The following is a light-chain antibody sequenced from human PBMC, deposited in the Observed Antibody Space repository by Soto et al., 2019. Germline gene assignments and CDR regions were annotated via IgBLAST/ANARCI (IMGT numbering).Light chain of an antibody. CDR3: QQYGSSIT. J-gene: IGKJ5*01. V-gene: IGKV3-20*01. CDR1: QSVSSN. Sequence: VVMTQSPATLSVSPGERATLSCRASQSVSSNLAWYQQKPGQAPRLLIYGASNRATGIPARFSGGGSGTDFTLTVTRLEPEDFAVYYCQQYGSSITFGQGTRLEI. CDR2: GAS.